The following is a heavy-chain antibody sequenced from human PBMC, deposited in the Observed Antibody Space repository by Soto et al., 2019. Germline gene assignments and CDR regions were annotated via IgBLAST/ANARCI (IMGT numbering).Heavy chain of an antibody. D-gene: IGHD2-2*01. CDR3: ARGDIVLVPASEGNWFDP. J-gene: IGHJ5*02. CDR1: GYSFSTYH. V-gene: IGHV1-46*01. Sequence: QVQLVQSGAEVKMPGTSVKVSCKASGYSFSTYHIHWVRQAPGQGLEWLGFINPDGGATNYAQKFQGRLRLTRDTPTSTVSMELSILGHDDTAVYYCARGDIVLVPASEGNWFDPWGQGTLVTVS. CDR2: INPDGGAT.